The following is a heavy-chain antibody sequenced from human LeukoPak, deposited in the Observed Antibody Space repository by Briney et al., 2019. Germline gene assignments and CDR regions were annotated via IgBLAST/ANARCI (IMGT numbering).Heavy chain of an antibody. J-gene: IGHJ4*02. Sequence: ASVTISFKASVYTFNNFVISWVRQAPGQGLEWVGWISPHTYTTKYAQKVQGRLTMTTDASTTTVYMELRSLRFDDTAVYFCARGQSMYYWGQGTPVTVSS. CDR2: ISPHTYTT. V-gene: IGHV1-18*01. D-gene: IGHD3-16*01. CDR1: VYTFNNFV. CDR3: ARGQSMYY.